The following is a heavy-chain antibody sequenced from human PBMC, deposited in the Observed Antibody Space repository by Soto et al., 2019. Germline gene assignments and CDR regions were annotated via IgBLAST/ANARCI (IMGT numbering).Heavy chain of an antibody. J-gene: IGHJ5*02. CDR2: IDPRDSYT. CDR3: GRLFCTSSAAWDSWFEP. CDR1: GYSFTTFL. V-gene: IGHV5-10-1*01. D-gene: IGHD2-8*02. Sequence: GESLKISCTGFGYSFTTFLISWVRQMPVKGLEWMGTIDPRDSYTSYSPSFQGHVTISTDRSISTAYLQWGSLQASDTAMYFCGRLFCTSSAAWDSWFEPSGQGTLVTVCS.